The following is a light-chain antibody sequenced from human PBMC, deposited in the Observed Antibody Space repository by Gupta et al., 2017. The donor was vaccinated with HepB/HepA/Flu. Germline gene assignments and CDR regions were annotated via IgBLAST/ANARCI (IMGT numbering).Light chain of an antibody. CDR2: VAS. J-gene: IGKJ3*01. V-gene: IGKV1-39*01. CDR1: QNINSY. Sequence: SVGDRVNITCRASQNINSYLNWYQQRPGKAPKLLIYVASSLHGGVPSRFSGSGSGTDFTLTVSSLQPEDFATYYCQQTYTIPQTFGPGTKVDIK. CDR3: QQTYTIPQT.